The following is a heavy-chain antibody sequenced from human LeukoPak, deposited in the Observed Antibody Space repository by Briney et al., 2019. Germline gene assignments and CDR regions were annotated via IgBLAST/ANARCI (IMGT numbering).Heavy chain of an antibody. CDR3: ARGVEPLAANTLAY. CDR2: LYSDGNT. D-gene: IGHD1-14*01. Sequence: GGSLRLSCAASGFTVITNDMTWVRQAPGKGLEWVSVLYSDGNTKYADSVQGRFTLSKDNSKNTLYLEMNSLSPDDTAVYYCARGVEPLAANTLAYWGQGTLVTVSS. J-gene: IGHJ4*02. CDR1: GFTVITND. V-gene: IGHV3-53*01.